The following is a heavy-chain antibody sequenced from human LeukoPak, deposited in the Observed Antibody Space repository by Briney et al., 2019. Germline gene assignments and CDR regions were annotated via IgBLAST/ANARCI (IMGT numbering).Heavy chain of an antibody. Sequence: PSETLSLTCAVYGGSFSGYYWSWIRQPPGKGLEWIGEINHSGSTNYNPSLKSRVTISVDTSKNQFSLKLSFVTAADTAVYYCARGQAAGIPYSGGMDVWGQGTTVTVSS. V-gene: IGHV4-34*01. J-gene: IGHJ6*02. CDR3: ARGQAAGIPYSGGMDV. D-gene: IGHD6-13*01. CDR2: INHSGST. CDR1: GGSFSGYY.